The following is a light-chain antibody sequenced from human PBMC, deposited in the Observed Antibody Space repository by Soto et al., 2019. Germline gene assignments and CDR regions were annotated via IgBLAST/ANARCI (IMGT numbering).Light chain of an antibody. CDR2: DTS. Sequence: EIVLTQSPATLSLSPGERATLSCRASQSVSSFLAWYQQKPGQAPRLLIYDTSSRATGIPARFSGSGSGTDFTLTISSLDPEDFAVYYCQQRGYTFGQGTKLEIK. V-gene: IGKV3-11*01. CDR3: QQRGYT. J-gene: IGKJ2*01. CDR1: QSVSSF.